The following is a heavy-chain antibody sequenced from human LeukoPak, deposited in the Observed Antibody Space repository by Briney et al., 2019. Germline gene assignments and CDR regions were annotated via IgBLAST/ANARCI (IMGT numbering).Heavy chain of an antibody. CDR2: VNQDGSGK. Sequence: GGSLRLSCAASGFTFSSAWMSWVRQAPGKGLEWVANVNQDGSGKYYVDSVKGRFTISKDNAKNSLYLQMNSLRAEDTAVYYCAAGGDYWGQGTLVTVSS. CDR1: GFTFSSAW. J-gene: IGHJ4*02. V-gene: IGHV3-7*01. CDR3: AAGGDY. D-gene: IGHD3-10*01.